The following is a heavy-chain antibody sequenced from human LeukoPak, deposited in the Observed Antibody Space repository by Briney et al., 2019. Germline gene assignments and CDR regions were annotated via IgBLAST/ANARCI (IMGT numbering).Heavy chain of an antibody. CDR2: INHSGST. CDR3: ARLTKNDSGSYRFGKKKRGYMDV. D-gene: IGHD3-10*01. V-gene: IGHV4-34*01. J-gene: IGHJ6*03. CDR1: GGSFSGYY. Sequence: SETLSLTCAVYGGSFSGYYWSWIRQPPGKGLEWIGEINHSGSTNYNPSLKSRVTISVHTSKNQFSLKLSSVTAADTAVYYCARLTKNDSGSYRFGKKKRGYMDVWGKGTTVTVSS.